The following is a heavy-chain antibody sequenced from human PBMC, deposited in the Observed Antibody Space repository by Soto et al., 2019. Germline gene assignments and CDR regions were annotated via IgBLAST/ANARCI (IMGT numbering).Heavy chain of an antibody. J-gene: IGHJ6*02. CDR1: GFTFSNNG. CDR3: ARDRVQMVDGLDV. D-gene: IGHD2-15*01. CDR2: IWYDGINK. V-gene: IGHV3-33*01. Sequence: QVQLVESGGGVVQPGRSLRLSCAASGFTFSNNGMHWVRQAPGKGLEWVAVIWYDGINKYYADSVKGRFIISRENSKNTVYLQMNSLRAEDTAVYYCARDRVQMVDGLDVWGQGTTVTVSS.